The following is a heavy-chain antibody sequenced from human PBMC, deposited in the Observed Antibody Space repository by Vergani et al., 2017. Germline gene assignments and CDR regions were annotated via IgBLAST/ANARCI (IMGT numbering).Heavy chain of an antibody. CDR1: GFTFSGSA. D-gene: IGHD1-1*01. CDR2: IRSKANSYAT. V-gene: IGHV3-73*02. J-gene: IGHJ4*02. CDR3: TRFLNWNFDY. Sequence: EVQLVESGGGLAQPGGSLKLSCAASGFTFSGSAMHWVRQASGKGLGWVGRIRSKANSYATAYAASVKGRFTISRDDSKNTAYLQMNSLKTEDTAVYYCTRFLNWNFDYWGQGTLVTVSS.